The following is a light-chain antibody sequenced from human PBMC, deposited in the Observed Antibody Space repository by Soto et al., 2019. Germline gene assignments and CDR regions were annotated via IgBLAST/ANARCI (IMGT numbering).Light chain of an antibody. V-gene: IGKV3-11*01. CDR1: QNIRSS. Sequence: VMTQSPASLSASPGERVTLSCRASQNIRSSLAWYQQRPGQAPRLLIYDASTRATGIPARFSGSGSGTDFTLTISSLEPEDFAVYYCQQRSNWPRTFGQGTKVDIK. CDR2: DAS. J-gene: IGKJ1*01. CDR3: QQRSNWPRT.